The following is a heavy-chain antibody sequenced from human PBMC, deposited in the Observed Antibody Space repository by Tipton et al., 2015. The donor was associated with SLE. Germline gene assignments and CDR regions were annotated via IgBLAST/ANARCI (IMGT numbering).Heavy chain of an antibody. V-gene: IGHV4-39*02. D-gene: IGHD3-9*01. Sequence: TLSLTCTVSGGSISSLSYYWGWIRQPPGKGLEWIGNVYYTGKTYYNPSLKSRLTISVGTSKNHFSLRLTSLTAADTAVYYCASFRYCDDSGCMEAFDVWGQGTLVPVSS. CDR1: GGSISSLSYY. CDR3: ASFRYCDDSGCMEAFDV. CDR2: VYYTGKT. J-gene: IGHJ3*01.